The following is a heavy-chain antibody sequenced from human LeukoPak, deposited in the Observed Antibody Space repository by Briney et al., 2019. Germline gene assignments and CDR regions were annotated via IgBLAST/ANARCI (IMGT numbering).Heavy chain of an antibody. Sequence: PSETLSLTCAVYGGSFSGYYWSWIRQPPGKGLEWIGEINHSGSTNYNPSLKSRVTISVDTSKTQFSLKLSSLTAADTAVYYCARGRLYCSSTSCYFPYFDYWGQGTLVTVSS. J-gene: IGHJ4*02. V-gene: IGHV4-34*01. CDR3: ARGRLYCSSTSCYFPYFDY. D-gene: IGHD2-2*01. CDR1: GGSFSGYY. CDR2: INHSGST.